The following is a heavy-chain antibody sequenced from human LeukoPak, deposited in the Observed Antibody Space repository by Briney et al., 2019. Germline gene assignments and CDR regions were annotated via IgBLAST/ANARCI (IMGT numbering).Heavy chain of an antibody. V-gene: IGHV4-34*01. CDR1: GGSFSGYY. Sequence: SETLSLTCAVYGGSFSGYYWNWIRQSPGKGLEWIGEINHSGSTNYNPSLKSRVTISVDTSKNQFSLKLSSVTAADTTVYYCARGFGSRWSTLFDYWGQGTLVTVSS. D-gene: IGHD6-19*01. CDR3: ARGFGSRWSTLFDY. CDR2: INHSGST. J-gene: IGHJ4*02.